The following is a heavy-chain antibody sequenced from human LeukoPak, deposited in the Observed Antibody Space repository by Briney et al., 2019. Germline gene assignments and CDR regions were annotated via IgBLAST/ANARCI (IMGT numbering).Heavy chain of an antibody. V-gene: IGHV3-23*01. J-gene: IGHJ4*02. CDR1: GFTFSSYA. D-gene: IGHD3-22*01. CDR2: ISGSGGST. Sequence: GGSLRLSCAASGFTFSSYAMSWVRQAPGKGLEWVSAISGSGGSTYYADSVEGRFTISRDNSKNTLYLQMNSLRAEDTAVYYCAKDNSYDSSGYYPPSFDYWGQGTLVTVSS. CDR3: AKDNSYDSSGYYPPSFDY.